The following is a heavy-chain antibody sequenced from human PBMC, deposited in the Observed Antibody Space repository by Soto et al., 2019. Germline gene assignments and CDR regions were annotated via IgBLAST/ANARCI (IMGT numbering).Heavy chain of an antibody. J-gene: IGHJ6*02. Sequence: QVQLVQSGAEVKKPGSSVKVSCKASGGTFSSYAISWVRQAPGQGREWMGGIIPIFGTANYAQKFQGRVTITADESTSTAYMELSSLRSEDTAVYYCARAVIESISTVTTDYYYYYGMDVWGQGTTVTVSS. CDR1: GGTFSSYA. CDR3: ARAVIESISTVTTDYYYYYGMDV. CDR2: IIPIFGTA. V-gene: IGHV1-69*01. D-gene: IGHD4-17*01.